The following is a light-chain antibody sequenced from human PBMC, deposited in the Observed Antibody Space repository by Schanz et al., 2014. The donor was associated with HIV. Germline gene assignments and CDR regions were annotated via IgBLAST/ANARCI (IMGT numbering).Light chain of an antibody. J-gene: IGKJ2*01. CDR2: GAS. Sequence: DIQMTQSPSSLSASVGDSVTITCRASQGINNYLAWYQQRPGKVPTLLVYGASTLRSGVPSRFSGSGSGTDFTLTITSLQPDDFATYYCQQYKDNSLHTFGQGTKVEIK. CDR1: QGINNY. CDR3: QQYKDNSLHT. V-gene: IGKV1-27*01.